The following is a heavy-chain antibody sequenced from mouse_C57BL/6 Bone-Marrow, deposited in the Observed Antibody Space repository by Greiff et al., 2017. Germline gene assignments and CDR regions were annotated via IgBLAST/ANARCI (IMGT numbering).Heavy chain of an antibody. V-gene: IGHV5-4*01. Sequence: EVQVVESGGGLVKPGGSLKLSCAASGFTFSSYAMSWVRQTPEKRLEWVATISDGGSYTYYPDNVKGRFTISRDNAKNNLYLQMSHLKSEDTAMYYCARDLPTNYWGQGTSVTVSS. CDR2: ISDGGSYT. J-gene: IGHJ4*01. CDR1: GFTFSSYA. CDR3: ARDLPTNY.